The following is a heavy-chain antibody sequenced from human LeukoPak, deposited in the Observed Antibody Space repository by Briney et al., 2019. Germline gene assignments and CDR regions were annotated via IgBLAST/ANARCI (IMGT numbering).Heavy chain of an antibody. D-gene: IGHD2-15*01. Sequence: GGSLRLSCAASGFTFSNAWMSWVRQAPGKGPEWVGRIKSQTDGGTTDYAAPVKGRFTISRDDSKNTLYLQMNSLKTEDTAVYYCTTGLCSGGSCFNYPGGYYYYYMDVWGKGTTVTVSS. V-gene: IGHV3-15*01. CDR3: TTGLCSGGSCFNYPGGYYYYYMDV. CDR2: IKSQTDGGTT. J-gene: IGHJ6*03. CDR1: GFTFSNAW.